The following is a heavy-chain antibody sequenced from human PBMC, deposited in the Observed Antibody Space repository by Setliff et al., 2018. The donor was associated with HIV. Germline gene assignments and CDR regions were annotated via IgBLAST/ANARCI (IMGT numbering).Heavy chain of an antibody. CDR3: AREGSFVPAAPLGNGNRILDF. J-gene: IGHJ4*02. CDR1: GGTFSSYA. Sequence: ASVKVSCKASGGTFSSYAINWVRQAPGQGLEWMGWMNPNSGNTGYAQKFQGRVTMTRNTSINTVHMEVSSLRSEDTAVYYCAREGSFVPAAPLGNGNRILDFWGQGTLVTVSS. V-gene: IGHV1-8*02. CDR2: MNPNSGNT. D-gene: IGHD2-2*01.